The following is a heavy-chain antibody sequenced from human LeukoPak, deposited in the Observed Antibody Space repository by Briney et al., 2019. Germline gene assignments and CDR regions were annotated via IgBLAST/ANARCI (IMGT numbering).Heavy chain of an antibody. CDR1: GFTFSNYA. D-gene: IGHD3-22*01. V-gene: IGHV3-23*01. CDR2: LSGSGGSA. CDR3: AKGRYESSGFNWAA. Sequence: PGGSLRLSCAASGFTFSNYAMTWVRQAPGKGLEWVSALSGSGGSAYYADSVKGWFTISRDNSKNTLYLQMNSLRAEDTAVYYCAKGRYESSGFNWAAWGQGTLVTVSS. J-gene: IGHJ4*02.